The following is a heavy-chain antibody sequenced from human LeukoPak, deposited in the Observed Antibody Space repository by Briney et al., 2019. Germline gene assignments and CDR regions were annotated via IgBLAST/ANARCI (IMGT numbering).Heavy chain of an antibody. CDR2: ISAYNGNT. Sequence: ALVKVSCKASGYTFTSYGISWVRQAPGQGLEWMGWISAYNGNTNYAQKLQGRVTMTTDTSTSTAYMELRSLRSDDTAVYYCARDRRLWLYFDYWGQGTLVTVSS. J-gene: IGHJ4*02. V-gene: IGHV1-18*01. CDR1: GYTFTSYG. D-gene: IGHD5-18*01. CDR3: ARDRRLWLYFDY.